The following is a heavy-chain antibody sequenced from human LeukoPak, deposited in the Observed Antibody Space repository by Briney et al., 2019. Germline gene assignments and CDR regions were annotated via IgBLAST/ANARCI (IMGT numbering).Heavy chain of an antibody. V-gene: IGHV3-74*01. D-gene: IGHD6-13*01. Sequence: GGSLRLSCAASGFTFSSYWMQWVRQAPGKGLVWVSRIDGDGSSTNYADSVKGRFTISRDNAKNTLYLQMNSLRAEDTAVYYCARGIGSSWYGGFDYWGQGTLVTVSS. CDR2: IDGDGSST. J-gene: IGHJ4*02. CDR3: ARGIGSSWYGGFDY. CDR1: GFTFSSYW.